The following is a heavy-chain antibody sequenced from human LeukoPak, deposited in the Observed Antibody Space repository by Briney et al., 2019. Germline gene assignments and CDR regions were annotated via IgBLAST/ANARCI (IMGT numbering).Heavy chain of an antibody. J-gene: IGHJ1*01. Sequence: GGSLRLSCVASGFTFSSYAMHWVRQAPGKGLEWVAVISYDGSNKYYADSVKGRFTISRDNSKNTLYLQMNSLRAEDTAVYYCAKKSNGLWWQPSTNEYFQHWGQGTLVTVSS. V-gene: IGHV3-30*18. CDR3: AKKSNGLWWQPSTNEYFQH. CDR2: ISYDGSNK. CDR1: GFTFSSYA. D-gene: IGHD4/OR15-4a*01.